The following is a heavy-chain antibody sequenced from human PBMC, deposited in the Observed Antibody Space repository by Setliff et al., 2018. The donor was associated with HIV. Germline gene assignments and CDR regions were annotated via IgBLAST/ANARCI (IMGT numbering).Heavy chain of an antibody. CDR2: INPSSGST. D-gene: IGHD3-10*01. J-gene: IGHJ4*02. Sequence: ASVKVSCKASGYTFTSYYMHWVRQAPGQGLEWMGIINPSSGSTTYAQKFQGRVTMTRDTSTSTVYMELSSLRSEDTAVYYCARAGRLWFGELSLDYWGQGTLVTVSS. CDR3: ARAGRLWFGELSLDY. CDR1: GYTFTSYY. V-gene: IGHV1-46*01.